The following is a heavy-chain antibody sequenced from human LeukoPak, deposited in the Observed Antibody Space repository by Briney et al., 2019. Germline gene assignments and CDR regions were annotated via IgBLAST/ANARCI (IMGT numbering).Heavy chain of an antibody. V-gene: IGHV3-15*01. CDR3: LPVLWYGENPDYEPNDY. CDR1: GFTFSGSA. J-gene: IGHJ4*02. Sequence: KPGGSLRHSCAASGFTFSGSAMSWVRQAPGKGLEWVGRIKSKTDGGTTDYAAPVKGRFSISRDDSENTLYLQMSSLKTEDTAVYYCLPVLWYGENPDYEPNDYWGQGTLVTVSS. CDR2: IKSKTDGGTT. D-gene: IGHD3-10*01.